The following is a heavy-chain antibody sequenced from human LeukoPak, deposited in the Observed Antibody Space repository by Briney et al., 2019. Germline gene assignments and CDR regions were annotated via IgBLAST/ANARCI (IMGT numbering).Heavy chain of an antibody. V-gene: IGHV3-7*01. J-gene: IGHJ4*02. Sequence: GVSLRLSCAASGFDFRTYWMIWVRQAPGKGLEWVANIKQDGSEKYYVDSVKGRFTISRDNAKNSLYLQMNSLRAEDTAVYYCARDTFTVAGYDYWGQGTLVAVSS. CDR3: ARDTFTVAGYDY. D-gene: IGHD6-19*01. CDR1: GFDFRTYW. CDR2: IKQDGSEK.